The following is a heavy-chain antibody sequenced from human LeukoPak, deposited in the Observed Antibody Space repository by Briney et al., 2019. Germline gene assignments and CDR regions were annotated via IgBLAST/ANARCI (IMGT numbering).Heavy chain of an antibody. CDR1: GGSISSGGYY. CDR3: ARDLIQLKYFDY. Sequence: SETLSLTCTVSGGSISSGGYYWSWIRQHPGKGLEWIGSIYYSGSTYYNPSLKSRVTISVDTSKNQFSLKLSSVTAADTAVYYCARDLIQLKYFDYWGQGTLVTVSS. J-gene: IGHJ4*02. V-gene: IGHV4-39*07. CDR2: IYYSGST. D-gene: IGHD2-2*01.